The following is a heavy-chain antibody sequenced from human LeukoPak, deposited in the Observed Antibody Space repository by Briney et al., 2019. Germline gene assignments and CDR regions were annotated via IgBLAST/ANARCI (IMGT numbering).Heavy chain of an antibody. CDR2: IYYSGST. J-gene: IGHJ4*02. Sequence: SETLSLTCTVSGVSISSYYWSWIRQPPGKGLEWIGYIYYSGSTNYNPSLKSRVTISQDTSKNQFSLNLKSVTAADTAVYYCARGRDTAPIDSWGPGTLVTVSS. V-gene: IGHV4-59*01. D-gene: IGHD5-18*01. CDR3: ARGRDTAPIDS. CDR1: GVSISSYY.